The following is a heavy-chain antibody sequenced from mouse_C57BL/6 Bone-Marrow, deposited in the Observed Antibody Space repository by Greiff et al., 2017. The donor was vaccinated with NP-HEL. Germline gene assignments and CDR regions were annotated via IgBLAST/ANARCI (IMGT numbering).Heavy chain of an antibody. V-gene: IGHV14-4*01. Sequence: EVHLVESGAELVRPGASVKLSCTASGFNIKDDYMHWVKQRPEQGLEWIGWIDPENGDTEYASKFQGKATITADTSSNTAYLQLSSLTSEDTAVYYCTTFRQLRLRRGLYAMDYWGQGTSVTVSS. CDR1: GFNIKDDY. CDR3: TTFRQLRLRRGLYAMDY. CDR2: IDPENGDT. J-gene: IGHJ4*01. D-gene: IGHD3-2*02.